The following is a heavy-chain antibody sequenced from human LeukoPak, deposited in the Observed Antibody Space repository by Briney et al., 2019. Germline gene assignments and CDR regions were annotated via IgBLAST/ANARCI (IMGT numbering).Heavy chain of an antibody. J-gene: IGHJ3*02. V-gene: IGHV3-21*01. Sequence: GGSLRLSCAASGFTFSSYSMTWVRQAPGKGLEWVSSISSSSSYIYYADSVKGRFTISRDNAKNSLYLQMNSLRAEDTAVYYCASSYYDSSSHAFDIWGQGTMVTVSS. CDR3: ASSYYDSSSHAFDI. CDR1: GFTFSSYS. D-gene: IGHD3-22*01. CDR2: ISSSSSYI.